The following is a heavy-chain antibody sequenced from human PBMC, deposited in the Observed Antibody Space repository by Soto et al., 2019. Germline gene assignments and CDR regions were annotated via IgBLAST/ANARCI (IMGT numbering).Heavy chain of an antibody. J-gene: IGHJ4*02. V-gene: IGHV2-5*02. CDR2: IYWDDDK. CDR3: AHRLYDSSGYSFDY. CDR1: GFSLSTSGVG. Sequence: QITLKESGPTLVKPTQTLTLTCTFSGFSLSTSGVGVAWIRQPPGKALEWLALIYWDDDKRYSPSLKNRLTVTKDTSKNQVVLIMTNMDPVDTATYYCAHRLYDSSGYSFDYWGQGTLFTVSS. D-gene: IGHD3-22*01.